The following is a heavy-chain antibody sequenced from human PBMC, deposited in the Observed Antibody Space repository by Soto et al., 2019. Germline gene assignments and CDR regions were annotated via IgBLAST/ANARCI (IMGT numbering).Heavy chain of an antibody. CDR3: ASTRGYDYKWFDP. Sequence: ASVKVSCKASGYTFTSYGISWVRQAPGQGIEWMGWISAYNGNTNYAQKHQGRVTMTTDTSTSTAYMELRSLRSDDTAVYYCASTRGYDYKWFDPWGQGTLVTVSS. CDR2: ISAYNGNT. V-gene: IGHV1-18*01. D-gene: IGHD5-12*01. CDR1: GYTFTSYG. J-gene: IGHJ5*02.